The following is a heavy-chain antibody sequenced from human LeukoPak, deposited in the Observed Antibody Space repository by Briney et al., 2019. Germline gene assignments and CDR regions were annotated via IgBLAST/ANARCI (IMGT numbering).Heavy chain of an antibody. CDR1: GGSISSYY. J-gene: IGHJ4*02. Sequence: PSETLSLTCTVSGGSISSYYWSWIRQPPGKGLEWIGYIYYSGSTNYNPSLKSRVTISVDTSKNQFSLKLSPVTAADTAVYYCARLGYDYVWGSYRYTPAGGFDYWGQGTLVTVSS. D-gene: IGHD3-16*02. CDR3: ARLGYDYVWGSYRYTPAGGFDY. V-gene: IGHV4-59*08. CDR2: IYYSGST.